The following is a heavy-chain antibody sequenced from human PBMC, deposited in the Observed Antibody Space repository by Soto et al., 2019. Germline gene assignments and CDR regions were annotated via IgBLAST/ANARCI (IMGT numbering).Heavy chain of an antibody. D-gene: IGHD2-15*01. J-gene: IGHJ5*02. CDR3: ARDCSGGSCYSGEGNWFDP. CDR2: IYYSGST. CDR1: GGSISSYY. Sequence: SETLSLTCTVSGGSISSYYWSWIRQSPGKGLEWIGYIYYSGSTNYNPSLKSRVTISVDTSKNQFSLKLSSVTAADTAVYYCARDCSGGSCYSGEGNWFDPWGQGTLVTVSS. V-gene: IGHV4-59*01.